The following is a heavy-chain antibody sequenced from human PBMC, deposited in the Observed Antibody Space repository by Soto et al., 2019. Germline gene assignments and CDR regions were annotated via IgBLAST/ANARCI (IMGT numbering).Heavy chain of an antibody. Sequence: PWRSLRLSYAASGFTFHDYGMNWDRQAPGKGLEWVSGINWNGSSTGYADSVKGRFTISRDNAKNSLYLQMNSLRAEDTALYYCARVRAYYYDTTGYSGIFDYWGQGT. J-gene: IGHJ4*02. V-gene: IGHV3-20*03. CDR3: ARVRAYYYDTTGYSGIFDY. CDR2: INWNGSST. CDR1: GFTFHDYG. D-gene: IGHD3-22*01.